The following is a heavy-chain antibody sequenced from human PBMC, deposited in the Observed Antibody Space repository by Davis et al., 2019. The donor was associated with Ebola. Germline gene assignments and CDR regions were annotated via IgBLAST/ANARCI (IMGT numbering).Heavy chain of an antibody. J-gene: IGHJ4*02. CDR1: GFTFSSYA. CDR3: AKEAEMATIRGY. D-gene: IGHD5-24*01. V-gene: IGHV3-23*01. CDR2: ISGSGGST. Sequence: GESLKISCAASGFTFSSYAMSWVRQAPGKGLEWVSAISGSGGSTYYADSVKGRFTISRDNSKNTLYLQMNSLRAEDTAVYYCAKEAEMATIRGYWGQGTLVTVSS.